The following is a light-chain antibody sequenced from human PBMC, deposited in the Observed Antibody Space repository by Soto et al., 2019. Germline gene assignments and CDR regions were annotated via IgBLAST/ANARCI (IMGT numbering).Light chain of an antibody. V-gene: IGKV3-20*01. Sequence: EIVLTQSPGTVSLSPGERATLSCRASQSVSSRNLAWYRQKPGQAPSLLIFGASNRATGIQDRFSGSGSGTDFTLTISRLEPEDCAVYYCLRYGDSPPAYTFGQGTKLEIK. CDR2: GAS. J-gene: IGKJ2*01. CDR1: QSVSSRN. CDR3: LRYGDSPPAYT.